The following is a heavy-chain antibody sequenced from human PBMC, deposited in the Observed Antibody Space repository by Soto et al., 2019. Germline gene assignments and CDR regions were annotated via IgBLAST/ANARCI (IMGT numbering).Heavy chain of an antibody. CDR1: GYTFTTHG. D-gene: IGHD2-15*01. CDR3: ARDLGYCRSGTCYREWFDP. CDR2: VSGDNGHT. V-gene: IGHV1-18*01. J-gene: IGHJ5*02. Sequence: QVQLVQSGAEVKKPGASVKVSCKASGYTFTTHGISWVRQAPGQGLEWMGWVSGDNGHTNYPQSLHVRVTMTTDTSTNTAYMELRSLRSDDTAVYYCARDLGYCRSGTCYREWFDPWGQGTLVTVSS.